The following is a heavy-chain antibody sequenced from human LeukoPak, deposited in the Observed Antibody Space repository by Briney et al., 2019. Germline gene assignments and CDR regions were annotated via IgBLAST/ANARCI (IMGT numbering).Heavy chain of an antibody. CDR1: GFTFNNYA. D-gene: IGHD3-9*01. CDR3: AKCARVDWLPIDY. Sequence: GRSLRLSCAASGFTFNNYAMSWVRQAPGKGLEWVSGISGSGGSTYYADSVKGRFTISRDNSKNTLYLQMNSLRAEDTAVYYCAKCARVDWLPIDYWGQGTLVTVSS. V-gene: IGHV3-23*01. CDR2: ISGSGGST. J-gene: IGHJ4*02.